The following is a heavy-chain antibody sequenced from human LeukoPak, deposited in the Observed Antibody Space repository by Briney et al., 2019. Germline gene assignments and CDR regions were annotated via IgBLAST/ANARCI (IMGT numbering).Heavy chain of an antibody. CDR3: ARVDGSPDY. J-gene: IGHJ4*02. CDR1: GYTFTCLD. Sequence: ASVKVSCKTSGYTFTCLDINWVRQATGQGLEWMGWINTNSGNRGYAQQFQGRVTITRDISTRTAYMELTNLRSEDTAVYYCARVDGSPDYWGQGTLVTVSS. CDR2: INTNSGNR. V-gene: IGHV1-8*03. D-gene: IGHD2-15*01.